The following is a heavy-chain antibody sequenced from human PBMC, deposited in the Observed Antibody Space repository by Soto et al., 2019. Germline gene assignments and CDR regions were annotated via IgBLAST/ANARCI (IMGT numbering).Heavy chain of an antibody. J-gene: IGHJ6*02. V-gene: IGHV4-4*02. CDR1: SGSIRSSNG. Sequence: PSETLCLTCAVPSGSIRSSNGWSWVRQSPGKGLEWIGEIFHNGNTYYNPSLNSRVTISVDTSKNQFSLNLRSVTAADTAVYYYARRTWGMDVWGQGTTVTVSS. D-gene: IGHD2-8*01. CDR2: IFHNGNT. CDR3: ARRTWGMDV.